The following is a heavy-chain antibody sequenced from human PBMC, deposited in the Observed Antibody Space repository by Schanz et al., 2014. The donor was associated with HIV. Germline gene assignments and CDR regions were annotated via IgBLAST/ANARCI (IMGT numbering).Heavy chain of an antibody. D-gene: IGHD2-2*01. CDR3: ARDRGSISWMGRAFDI. Sequence: QVPLVQSGAEVRKPGASVKVSCKASGYTFSAYYIHWVRQAPGQGLEWMGWINPNSGGTNPAQNFQGRVTLSMDTSISTAYMELSRLRSDDTAVYYCARDRGSISWMGRAFDIWGQGTMVTVSS. CDR2: INPNSGGT. J-gene: IGHJ3*02. CDR1: GYTFSAYY. V-gene: IGHV1-2*02.